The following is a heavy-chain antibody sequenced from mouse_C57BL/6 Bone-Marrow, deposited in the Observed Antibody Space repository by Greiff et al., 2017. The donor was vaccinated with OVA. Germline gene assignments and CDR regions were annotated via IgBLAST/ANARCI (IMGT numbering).Heavy chain of an antibody. Sequence: VQLQQSGPGLVQPSQSLSITCTVSGFALTSYGVHWVRQAPGKGLEWLGVIWRGGSTDYNAAIMSRQSITKVNSNSHVFFKMNSLQADDTAISDCAKELGRGYFDYWGQGTTLTVSS. D-gene: IGHD4-1*01. V-gene: IGHV2-5*01. CDR2: IWRGGST. CDR1: GFALTSYG. J-gene: IGHJ2*01. CDR3: AKELGRGYFDY.